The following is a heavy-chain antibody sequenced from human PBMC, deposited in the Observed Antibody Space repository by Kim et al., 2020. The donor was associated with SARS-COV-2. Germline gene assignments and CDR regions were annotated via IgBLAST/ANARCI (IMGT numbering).Heavy chain of an antibody. V-gene: IGHV3-11*01. CDR2: ISFGSSNI. D-gene: IGHD6-13*01. CDR1: GFAFSDYY. J-gene: IGHJ6*02. Sequence: GGSLRLSCAVSGFAFSDYYMSWIRQAPGKGLEWLSYISFGSSNIYHADSVKGRFTISRDNARNSLFLQMNSLRVEDTAVYYCARGGKAPNYYYGMDVWG. CDR3: ARGGKAPNYYYGMDV.